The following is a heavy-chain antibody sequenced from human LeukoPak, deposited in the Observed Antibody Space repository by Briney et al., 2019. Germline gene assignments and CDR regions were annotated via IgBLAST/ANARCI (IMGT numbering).Heavy chain of an antibody. CDR1: GFTFTSSA. J-gene: IGHJ5*02. V-gene: IGHV1-58*02. CDR3: ALEGGFGPYNWFDP. Sequence: ASVKVSCKASGFTFTSSAMQWVRQARGQRLEWIGWIVVGSGNTNYAQKFQERVTITRDMSTSTAYMELSSLRSEDTAVYYCALEGGFGPYNWFDPWGQGTLVTVSS. D-gene: IGHD3-10*01. CDR2: IVVGSGNT.